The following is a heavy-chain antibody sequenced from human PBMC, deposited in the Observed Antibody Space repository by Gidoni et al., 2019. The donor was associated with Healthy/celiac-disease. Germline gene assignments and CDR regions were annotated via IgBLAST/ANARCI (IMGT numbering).Heavy chain of an antibody. CDR2: ISSNGGST. V-gene: IGHV3-64*01. CDR3: ARDYELPPRGWYFDL. CDR1: GFTFSSYA. D-gene: IGHD1-7*01. Sequence: EVQLVESGGGLVQPGGSLRLSCAASGFTFSSYAMHWVRQAPGKGLEYVSAISSNGGSTYYANSVKGRFTISRDNSKNTLYLQMGSLRAEDMAVYYCARDYELPPRGWYFDLWGRGTLVTVSS. J-gene: IGHJ2*01.